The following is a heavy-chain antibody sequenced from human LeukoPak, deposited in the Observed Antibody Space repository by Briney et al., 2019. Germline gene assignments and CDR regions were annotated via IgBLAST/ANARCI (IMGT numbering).Heavy chain of an antibody. CDR2: ISSSGSTI. CDR1: GFTFRDYY. Sequence: PGGSLRLSCVASGFTFRDYYMTWIRQAPGKGLEWVSYISSSGSTIYYADSVKGRFTISRDNAKNSLYLQMNSLRAEDTAVYYCASPPTVAAPRNWGQGTLVTVSS. D-gene: IGHD6-19*01. V-gene: IGHV3-11*01. J-gene: IGHJ4*02. CDR3: ASPPTVAAPRN.